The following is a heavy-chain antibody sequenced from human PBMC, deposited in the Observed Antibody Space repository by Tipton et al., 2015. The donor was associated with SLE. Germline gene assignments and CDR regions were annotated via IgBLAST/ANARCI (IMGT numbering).Heavy chain of an antibody. CDR1: GGSISSGSYY. Sequence: LRLSCTVSGGSISSGSYYWSWIRQPAGKGLEWIGRIYTSGSTNYNPSLKSRVTISVDTSKNQFSLKLSSVTAADTAVYYCAREGSSCLFQHLGQGTLVTVSS. CDR3: AREGSSCLFQH. V-gene: IGHV4-61*02. J-gene: IGHJ1*01. D-gene: IGHD6-13*01. CDR2: IYTSGST.